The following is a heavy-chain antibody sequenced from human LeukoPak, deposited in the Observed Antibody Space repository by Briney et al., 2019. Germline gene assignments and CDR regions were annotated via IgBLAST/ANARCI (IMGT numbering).Heavy chain of an antibody. J-gene: IGHJ4*02. CDR2: IKQDGSEK. CDR3: ARAQFTMVRGVAIPLFDY. D-gene: IGHD3-10*01. Sequence: GGSLRLSCAASGFTFNRSWMSWVRQAPGKGLEWVANIKQDGSEKYYVDSVKGRFTISRDNAKNSLYLQMNSPRAEDTAVFYCARAQFTMVRGVAIPLFDYWGQGTLVTVSS. V-gene: IGHV3-7*03. CDR1: GFTFNRSW.